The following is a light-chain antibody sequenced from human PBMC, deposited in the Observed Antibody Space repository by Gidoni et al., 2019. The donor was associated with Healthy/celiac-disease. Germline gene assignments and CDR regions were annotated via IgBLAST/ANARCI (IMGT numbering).Light chain of an antibody. Sequence: IVLTQSPGTLSLSPGERAPLSCRASQSVSSSYLAWYQQKPGQAPRLIIYGASSRATGIPDRFSGSGSGTDFTLTISRLEPEDFAVYYCQQYGSSLLTFGGGTKVESK. J-gene: IGKJ4*01. CDR1: QSVSSSY. CDR3: QQYGSSLLT. V-gene: IGKV3-20*01. CDR2: GAS.